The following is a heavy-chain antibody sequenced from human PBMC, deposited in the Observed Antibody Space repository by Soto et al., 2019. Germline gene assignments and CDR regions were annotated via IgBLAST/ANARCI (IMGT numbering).Heavy chain of an antibody. J-gene: IGHJ4*02. CDR1: GGSISSGGYH. CDR2: IYYSGST. CDR3: ARDNHYDSSGWTYYFDY. Sequence: QVQLQESGPGLVKPSQTLSLTCTVSGGSISSGGYHWTWIRQHPGKGLEWIGYIYYSGSTYYNPSLKSRVTISVDTSKNQFSLKLSSVTAADTAVYYCARDNHYDSSGWTYYFDYWGQGTLVTVSS. D-gene: IGHD3-22*01. V-gene: IGHV4-31*03.